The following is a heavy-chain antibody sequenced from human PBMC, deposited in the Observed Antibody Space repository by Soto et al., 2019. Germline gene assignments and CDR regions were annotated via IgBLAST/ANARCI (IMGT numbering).Heavy chain of an antibody. Sequence: PETLSLTCTVSGGSISSSSYYWGWFRQPPGKGLEWIGSIYYSGSTYYNPSLKSRVTISVDTSKNQFSLKLSSVTAADTAVYYCARQYPTTVHDYWGQGTLVTVSS. CDR3: ARQYPTTVHDY. V-gene: IGHV4-39*01. J-gene: IGHJ4*02. CDR2: IYYSGST. CDR1: GGSISSSSYY. D-gene: IGHD4-4*01.